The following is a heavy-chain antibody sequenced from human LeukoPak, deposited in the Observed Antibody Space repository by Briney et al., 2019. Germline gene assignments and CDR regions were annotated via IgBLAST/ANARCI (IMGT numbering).Heavy chain of an antibody. CDR1: GSTFSSYA. D-gene: IGHD2-15*01. CDR2: ISGSGGST. Sequence: GGSLRLSCAASGSTFSSYAMSWVRQAPGKGLEWVSAISGSGGSTYYADSVKGRFTISRDNSKNTLYLQMNSLRAEDTAVYYCAKSRCSGGSCFGYYFDYWGQGTLVTASS. CDR3: AKSRCSGGSCFGYYFDY. V-gene: IGHV3-23*01. J-gene: IGHJ4*02.